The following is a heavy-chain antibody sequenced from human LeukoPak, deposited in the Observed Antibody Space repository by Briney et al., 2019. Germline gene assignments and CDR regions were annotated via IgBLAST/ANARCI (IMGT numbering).Heavy chain of an antibody. Sequence: ASVKVSCKTSGYPFTTYEINWVRQTAGQGLEWMGWVHPNSGNTAYAQKFQGRVTMTRNTSISTAYMELSSLRSDDTAVYFCARGPRNDPWGQGTLVTVSS. CDR3: ARGPRNDP. V-gene: IGHV1-8*01. CDR2: VHPNSGNT. J-gene: IGHJ5*02. CDR1: GYPFTTYE. D-gene: IGHD1-14*01.